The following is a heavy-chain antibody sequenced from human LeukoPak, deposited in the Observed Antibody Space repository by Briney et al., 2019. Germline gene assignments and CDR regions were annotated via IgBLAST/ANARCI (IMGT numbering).Heavy chain of an antibody. D-gene: IGHD3-22*01. Sequence: GGSLRLSCAASGFTFSSYWMHWVRQAPGKGLVWVSRINSDRSSTSYADSVKGRFTISRDNAKNTLYLQMNSLRAEDTAMYYCASGYYDSSGYFKVGYNWFDPWGQGTLVTVSS. J-gene: IGHJ5*02. V-gene: IGHV3-74*01. CDR1: GFTFSSYW. CDR3: ASGYYDSSGYFKVGYNWFDP. CDR2: INSDRSST.